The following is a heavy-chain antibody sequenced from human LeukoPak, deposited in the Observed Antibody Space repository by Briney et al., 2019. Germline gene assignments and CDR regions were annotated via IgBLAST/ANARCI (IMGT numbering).Heavy chain of an antibody. J-gene: IGHJ3*02. CDR3: AKDSAVSGSYPDASDI. CDR1: GFTFSSYA. V-gene: IGHV3-23*01. CDR2: ISGSGGST. D-gene: IGHD1-26*01. Sequence: GGSLRLSCAASGFTFSSYAMSWVRQAPGKGLEWVSAISGSGGSTYYADSVKGRFTISRDNSKNTLYLQMNSLRAEDTAVYYCAKDSAVSGSYPDASDIWGQGTMVTVSS.